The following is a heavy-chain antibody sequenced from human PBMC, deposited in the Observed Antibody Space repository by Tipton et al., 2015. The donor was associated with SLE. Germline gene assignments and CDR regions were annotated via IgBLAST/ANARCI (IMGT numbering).Heavy chain of an antibody. CDR3: ACSLVGATLNFDY. CDR1: GGSFSAYF. V-gene: IGHV4-34*01. Sequence: LRLSCAVYGGSFSAYFWSWIRQSPGQGLEWIGEIHHRGNTNYNPSLKSRVTISIDTSKSQFSLKLNSVTAADTAVYYCACSLVGATLNFDYWGQGTLVTVSS. D-gene: IGHD1-26*01. CDR2: IHHRGNT. J-gene: IGHJ4*02.